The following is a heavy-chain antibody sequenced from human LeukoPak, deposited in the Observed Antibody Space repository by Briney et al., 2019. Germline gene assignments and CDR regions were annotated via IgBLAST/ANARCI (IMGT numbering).Heavy chain of an antibody. V-gene: IGHV1-8*01. J-gene: IGHJ4*02. CDR1: GYTFTSYD. Sequence: SVKVSCKASGYTFTSYDINWVRQAAGQGLEWMGWMNPNSGNTGYAQKFQGRVTMTRNTSISTAYMELSSLRSEDTAVYYCARGLIAAAGTSDYWGQETMVTVSS. CDR3: ARGLIAAAGTSDY. CDR2: MNPNSGNT. D-gene: IGHD6-13*01.